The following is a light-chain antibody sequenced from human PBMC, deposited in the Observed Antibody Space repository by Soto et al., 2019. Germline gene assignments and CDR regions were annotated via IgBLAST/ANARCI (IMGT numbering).Light chain of an antibody. CDR3: QQRASWPYT. V-gene: IGKV3-11*01. Sequence: IVLTQSPATLSLSPGKRATLSCRASQNISNYLIWYQQKPGQAPRLLIYDVSNRATGISARFSGSGSGTDFTLTIGSLEPEESALYYCQQRASWPYTSGQGTKVDIK. CDR1: QNISNY. CDR2: DVS. J-gene: IGKJ2*01.